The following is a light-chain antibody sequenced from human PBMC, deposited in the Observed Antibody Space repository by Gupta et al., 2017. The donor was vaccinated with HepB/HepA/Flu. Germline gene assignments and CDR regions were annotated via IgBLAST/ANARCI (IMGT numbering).Light chain of an antibody. Sequence: EIVLTQSPGTLSLSPGERATLSCRASQSVSSSYLAWYQQKPGQAPRLLIYGASSRATGIPDRSIGSGSGTDFTLTISSLEPEDFAVYYCQQHGSSKGHTFGKGTKLEIK. V-gene: IGKV3-20*01. CDR3: QQHGSSKGHT. CDR1: QSVSSSY. J-gene: IGKJ2*01. CDR2: GAS.